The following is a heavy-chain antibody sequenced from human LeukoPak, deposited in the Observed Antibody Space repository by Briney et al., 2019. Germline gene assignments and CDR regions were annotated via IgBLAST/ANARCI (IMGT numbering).Heavy chain of an antibody. V-gene: IGHV3-21*01. CDR3: AKEDSYGKPRHYYFDY. CDR1: GFTFSSYS. CDR2: ISSSSSYI. J-gene: IGHJ4*02. D-gene: IGHD5-18*01. Sequence: PGGSLRLSCAASGFTFSSYSMNWVRQAPGKGLEWVSSISSSSSYIYYADSVKGRFTISRDNAKNSLYLQMNSLRAEDTAVYYCAKEDSYGKPRHYYFDYWGQGTLVTVSS.